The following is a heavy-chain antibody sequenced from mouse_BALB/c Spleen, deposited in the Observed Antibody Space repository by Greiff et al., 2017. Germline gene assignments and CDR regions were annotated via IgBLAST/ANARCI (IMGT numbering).Heavy chain of an antibody. V-gene: IGHV10-1*02. Sequence: EVQRVESGGGLVQPKGSLKLSCAASGFTFNTYAMNWVRQAPGKGLEWVARIRSKSNNYATYYADSVKDRFTISRDDSQSMLYLQMNNLKTEDTAMYYCVRHEFYYGLMDYWGQGTSVTVSS. J-gene: IGHJ4*01. CDR2: IRSKSNNYAT. CDR1: GFTFNTYA. D-gene: IGHD2-1*01. CDR3: VRHEFYYGLMDY.